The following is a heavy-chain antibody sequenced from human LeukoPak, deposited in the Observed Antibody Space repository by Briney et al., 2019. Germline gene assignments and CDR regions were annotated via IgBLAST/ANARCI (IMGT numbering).Heavy chain of an antibody. CDR2: ISYDGSNK. D-gene: IGHD5-18*01. J-gene: IGHJ4*02. CDR3: ARDTGRGYSYGNFDY. CDR1: GFTFSSYA. V-gene: IGHV3-30-3*01. Sequence: GGSLRLSCAASGFTFSSYAMHWVRQALGKGLEWVAVISYDGSNKYYADSVKGRFTISRDNSKNTLYLQMNSLRAEDTAVYYCARDTGRGYSYGNFDYWGQGTLVTVSS.